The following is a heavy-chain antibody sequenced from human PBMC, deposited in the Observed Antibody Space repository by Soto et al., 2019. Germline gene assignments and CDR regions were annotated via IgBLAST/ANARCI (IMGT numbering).Heavy chain of an antibody. CDR2: ISGSGGST. J-gene: IGHJ4*02. D-gene: IGHD6-13*01. CDR3: AKKESRATAGTFGDY. Sequence: EVQLLESGGGLVQPGGSLRLSCAASGFTFSSYAMSWVRQAPGKGLEWVSAISGSGGSTYYADSVKGRYTISRDNSKNTLHLQINSLGAEDTDVYYCAKKESRATAGTFGDYWGQGTLVTVSS. CDR1: GFTFSSYA. V-gene: IGHV3-23*01.